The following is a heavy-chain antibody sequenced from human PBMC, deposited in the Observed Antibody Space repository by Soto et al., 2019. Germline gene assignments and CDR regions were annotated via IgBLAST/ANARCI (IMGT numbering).Heavy chain of an antibody. V-gene: IGHV3-33*06. D-gene: IGHD6-6*01. Sequence: PGGSLRLSCAASGFTFSSYGMHWVRQAPGKGLEWVAVIWCDGSNTYYADSVKGRFTISRDNSKNTLYLQMNSLRAEDTAVYYCAKLVSPQQLVFDYWGQGTLVTVSS. J-gene: IGHJ4*02. CDR3: AKLVSPQQLVFDY. CDR2: IWCDGSNT. CDR1: GFTFSSYG.